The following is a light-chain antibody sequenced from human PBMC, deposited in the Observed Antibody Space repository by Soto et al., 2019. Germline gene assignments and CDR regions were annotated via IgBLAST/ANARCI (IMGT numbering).Light chain of an antibody. V-gene: IGKV3-20*01. Sequence: EIALTQSPGTPSLSPGERATPSCRASQGVGNKYLAWYQQRPGQAPSLLIYAASSRATGVPDRFSGSGSGTDFTLTISRLEPEDFAVYYCQQYTNAHGITFGQGTRLEIK. CDR3: QQYTNAHGIT. J-gene: IGKJ5*01. CDR1: QGVGNKY. CDR2: AAS.